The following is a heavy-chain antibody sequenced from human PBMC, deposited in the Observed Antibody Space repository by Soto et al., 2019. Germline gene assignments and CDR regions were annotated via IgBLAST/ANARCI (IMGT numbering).Heavy chain of an antibody. CDR1: GGSVSNKTYY. D-gene: IGHD4-17*01. J-gene: IGHJ4*02. Sequence: TLSLTCSVSGGSVSNKTYYWSWIRQPPGKRLEWIGYVYYSGTTNYNPALKSRVTISVDLSKNQFSLRLSSVTTADTALYYCARTTAVPNTLRSRYFFDYWGQGTLVTVSS. V-gene: IGHV4-61*01. CDR2: VYYSGTT. CDR3: ARTTAVPNTLRSRYFFDY.